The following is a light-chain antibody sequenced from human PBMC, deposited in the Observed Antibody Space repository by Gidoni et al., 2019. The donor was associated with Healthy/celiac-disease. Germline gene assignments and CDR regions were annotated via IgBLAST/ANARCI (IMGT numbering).Light chain of an antibody. J-gene: IGLJ2*01. CDR3: QSYDSSLSGSVV. CDR2: GNS. CDR1: SSNIGAGYD. Sequence: QSVLTPPPSVSGAPGQRVTISCTGSSSNIGAGYDVHWYQQLPGTAPKLTIYGNSNRPTGVPDRFAGSKSGTSASLASTGLQAEDEADYYCQSYDSSLSGSVVFGGGTKLTVL. V-gene: IGLV1-40*01.